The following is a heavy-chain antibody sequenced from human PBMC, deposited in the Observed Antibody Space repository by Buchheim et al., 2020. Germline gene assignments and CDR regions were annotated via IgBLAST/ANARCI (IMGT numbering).Heavy chain of an antibody. CDR1: GFTFSSYA. V-gene: IGHV3-23*01. CDR2: ISGSGGST. J-gene: IGHJ6*02. Sequence: EVQLLESGGGLVQPGGSLRLSCAASGFTFSSYAMSWVRQAPGKGLEWVSAISGSGGSTYYADSVKGRFTISRDNSKNTLYLQMNSLRAEDTAVYYCAKDYCSGGSCCSYYYYGMDVWGQGTT. CDR3: AKDYCSGGSCCSYYYYGMDV. D-gene: IGHD2-15*01.